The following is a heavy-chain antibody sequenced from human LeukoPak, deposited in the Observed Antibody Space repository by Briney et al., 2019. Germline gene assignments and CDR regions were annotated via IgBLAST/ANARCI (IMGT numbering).Heavy chain of an antibody. V-gene: IGHV4-38-2*01. CDR3: ARSSGNS. J-gene: IGHJ4*02. D-gene: IGHD1-26*01. CDR1: GYSISSGYY. CDR2: VSHSGNT. Sequence: SETLSLTCAVSGYSISSGYYWGWFRPPPGKGLEWIGSVSHSGNTYYNPSLKSRVTISVNTSKNPFSLKVTSATAADTAVYYCARSSGNSWGQGTLVIVSS.